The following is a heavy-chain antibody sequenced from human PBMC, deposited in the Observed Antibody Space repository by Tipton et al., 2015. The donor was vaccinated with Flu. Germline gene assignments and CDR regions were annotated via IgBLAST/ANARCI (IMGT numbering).Heavy chain of an antibody. CDR1: SGSIRSTNYF. Sequence: TLSLTCTVSSGSIRSTNYFCALIRQPPGKRLELIGSIYPSGTTYYNPSLKSRVTMSLDTSKSQFSLMLRSVTAADTAVYYCARASWNFYDSSGYYYMDVWGKGTTVTVSS. J-gene: IGHJ6*03. CDR2: IYPSGTT. CDR3: ARASWNFYDSSGYYYMDV. D-gene: IGHD3-22*01. V-gene: IGHV4-39*07.